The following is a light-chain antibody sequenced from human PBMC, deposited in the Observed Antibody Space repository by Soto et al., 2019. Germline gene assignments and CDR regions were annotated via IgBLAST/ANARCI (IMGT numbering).Light chain of an antibody. V-gene: IGKV1-9*01. J-gene: IGKJ1*01. CDR3: QQLYSYPWT. CDR2: AAS. CDR1: QGINTF. Sequence: IQFTRAPAAVCATVGDRGTNTCRASQGINTFLAWYQQKPGKAPKLLIYAASTLHSGVPSRFSGSGSETDFALTISSLQPEDFATSFCQQLYSYPWTFGRGTKVDI.